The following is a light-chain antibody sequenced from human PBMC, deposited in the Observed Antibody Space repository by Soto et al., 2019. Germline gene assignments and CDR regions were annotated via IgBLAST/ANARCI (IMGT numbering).Light chain of an antibody. Sequence: EIVLTQSPGTLSLSPGERATLSCRASQSVSTNYLAWYQQKPGQAPRLLIYGASSRATGIPDRFSGSGSGTDFTLTIIRLEPEDFAVYYCQQYGSSPEYTFGQGTKLEIK. CDR3: QQYGSSPEYT. J-gene: IGKJ2*01. V-gene: IGKV3-20*01. CDR1: QSVSTNY. CDR2: GAS.